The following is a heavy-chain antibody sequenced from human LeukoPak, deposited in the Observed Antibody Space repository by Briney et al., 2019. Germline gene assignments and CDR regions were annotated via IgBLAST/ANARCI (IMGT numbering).Heavy chain of an antibody. CDR2: ISSSSSYI. Sequence: GGSPRLSCAASGFTFSSYSMNWVRQAPGKGLEWVSSISSSSSYIYYADSVEGRFTISRDNAKNSLYLQMNSLRAEDTAVYYCATRIAVAVGVDYWGQGTLVTVSS. J-gene: IGHJ4*02. CDR1: GFTFSSYS. CDR3: ATRIAVAVGVDY. D-gene: IGHD6-19*01. V-gene: IGHV3-21*01.